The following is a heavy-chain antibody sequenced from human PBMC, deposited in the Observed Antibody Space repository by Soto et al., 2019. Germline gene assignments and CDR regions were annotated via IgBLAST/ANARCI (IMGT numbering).Heavy chain of an antibody. CDR1: GYTFTSYD. CDR3: ARGEYDFWSGYPFMDV. CDR2: MNPNSGNT. V-gene: IGHV1-8*01. Sequence: ASVKVSCKASGYTFTSYDINWVRQATGQGLEWMGWMNPNSGNTGYAQKFQGRVTMTRNTSISTAYMELSSLRSEDTAVYYCARGEYDFWSGYPFMDVWGKGTTVTVSS. J-gene: IGHJ6*03. D-gene: IGHD3-3*01.